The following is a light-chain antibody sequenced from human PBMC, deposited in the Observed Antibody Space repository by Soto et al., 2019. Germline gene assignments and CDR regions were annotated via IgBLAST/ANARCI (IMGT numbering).Light chain of an antibody. CDR1: QTISSW. J-gene: IGKJ1*01. CDR3: QQYDTYST. Sequence: DIQMTQSPSSVSGSVGDRVTITCRASQTISSWLAWYQQKPGQAPKALIYDASSLESGVPSRFSGSGSGTEFTLTISSLQPDDFATYYCQQYDTYSTFGQGTKVDI. V-gene: IGKV1-5*01. CDR2: DAS.